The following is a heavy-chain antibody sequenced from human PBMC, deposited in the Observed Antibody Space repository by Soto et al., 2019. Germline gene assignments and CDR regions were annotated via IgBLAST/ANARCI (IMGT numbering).Heavy chain of an antibody. D-gene: IGHD3-10*01. V-gene: IGHV1-69*06. J-gene: IGHJ5*02. Sequence: SVKVSCKASGGTFSSYAIGWVRQAPGQGLEWMGGIIPIFGTATYAQKFQGRVTITADKSTSTAYMELSSLRSEDTAVYYCARDETMVRGVIITRNWFDPWGQGTLVTVSS. CDR1: GGTFSSYA. CDR3: ARDETMVRGVIITRNWFDP. CDR2: IIPIFGTA.